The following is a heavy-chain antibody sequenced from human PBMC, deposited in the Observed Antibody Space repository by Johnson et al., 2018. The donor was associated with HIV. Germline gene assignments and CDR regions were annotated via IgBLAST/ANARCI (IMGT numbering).Heavy chain of an antibody. J-gene: IGHJ3*02. V-gene: IGHV3-7*01. Sequence: VESVKGRFTISRDKAQNSLYLEMNTLRDEDTAVYYCGRESTRGGTAFHIWGQGTMVTVSS. D-gene: IGHD2-8*02. CDR3: GRESTRGGTAFHI.